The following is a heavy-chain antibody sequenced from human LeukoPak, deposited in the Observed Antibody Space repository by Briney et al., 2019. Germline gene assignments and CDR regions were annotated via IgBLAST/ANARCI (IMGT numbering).Heavy chain of an antibody. V-gene: IGHV3-73*01. J-gene: IGHJ3*02. CDR3: AKLVGANAFDI. CDR2: IDKKDKGYATAT. CDR1: GFTFSGCA. D-gene: IGHD1-26*01. Sequence: PGGSLRLSCAASGFTFSGCAIHWVRQSSGKGLEWVGQIDKKDKGYATATAYAASVKGRFTISRDDSINTAYLQMNSLRAEDTAVYYCAKLVGANAFDIWGQGTMVTVSS.